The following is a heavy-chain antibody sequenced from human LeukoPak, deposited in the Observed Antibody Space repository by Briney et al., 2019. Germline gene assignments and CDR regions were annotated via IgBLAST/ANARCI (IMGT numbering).Heavy chain of an antibody. V-gene: IGHV3-21*01. D-gene: IGHD3-22*01. CDR1: GFTFSSYS. Sequence: GGSLRLSCAASGFTFSSYSMNWVRQAPGKGLEWVSSISSSSSYIYYADSVKGRFTISRYNAKNSLYLQMNSLRAEDTAVYYCARPPPGYGEGSWNVKSSGYYNWFGPWGQGTLVTVSS. CDR3: ARPPPGYGEGSWNVKSSGYYNWFGP. J-gene: IGHJ5*02. CDR2: ISSSSSYI.